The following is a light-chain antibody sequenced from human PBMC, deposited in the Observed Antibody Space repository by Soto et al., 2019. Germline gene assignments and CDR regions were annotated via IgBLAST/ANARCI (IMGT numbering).Light chain of an antibody. CDR2: EAS. V-gene: IGKV1-27*01. Sequence: QRIQSPSYRAASVESRVTCTCRAIQAISTYLAWYQQKPGKIPKLLIYEASRLQSGVPSRFSGSGSGTDLTLAISRLEPHDVAVYYCQQYATSPPMYTFGQGTKVDIK. CDR3: QQYATSPPMYT. J-gene: IGKJ2*01. CDR1: QAISTY.